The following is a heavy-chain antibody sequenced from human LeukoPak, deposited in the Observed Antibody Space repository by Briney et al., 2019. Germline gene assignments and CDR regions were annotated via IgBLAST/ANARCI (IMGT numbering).Heavy chain of an antibody. CDR3: ARHERWLQFWYYFDY. CDR1: GGSFSGYY. V-gene: IGHV4-34*01. Sequence: SETLSLTCAVYGGSFSGYYWSWIRQPPGKGLEWIGEINHSGSTNYNPSLKSRVTISVDTSKNQFSLQLSSVTAADTAVYYCARHERWLQFWYYFDYWGKGTLVTVSS. D-gene: IGHD5-24*01. J-gene: IGHJ4*02. CDR2: INHSGST.